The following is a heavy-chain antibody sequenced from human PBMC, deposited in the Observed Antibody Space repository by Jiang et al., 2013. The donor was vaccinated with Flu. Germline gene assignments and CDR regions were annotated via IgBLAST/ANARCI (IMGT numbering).Heavy chain of an antibody. Sequence: LLKPSETLSLTCAVYGGSFSGYYWSWIRQPPGKGLEWIGEINHSGSTNXNPSLKSRVTISVDTSKNQFSLKLSSVTAADTAVYYCARVSRVVTPDIDYWGQGTLVTVSS. CDR1: GGSFSGYY. J-gene: IGHJ4*02. D-gene: IGHD4-23*01. V-gene: IGHV4-34*01. CDR2: INHSGST. CDR3: ARVSRVVTPDIDY.